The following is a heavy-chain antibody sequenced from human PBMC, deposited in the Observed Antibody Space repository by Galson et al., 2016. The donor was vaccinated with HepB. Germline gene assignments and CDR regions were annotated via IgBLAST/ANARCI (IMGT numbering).Heavy chain of an antibody. CDR2: IHPDDSDT. D-gene: IGHD6-19*01. CDR1: GYSFTNYW. V-gene: IGHV5-51*01. J-gene: IGHJ4*02. CDR3: ARFSGSGWGSFDY. Sequence: QSGAEVTKPGESLKISCKGSGYSFTNYWIGWVRQMPGKGLEWMGMIHPDDSDTKYSPSFQGQVTMSADKSISTAYLQWSGLKASDTAMYYCARFSGSGWGSFDYWGQGTLVTVSS.